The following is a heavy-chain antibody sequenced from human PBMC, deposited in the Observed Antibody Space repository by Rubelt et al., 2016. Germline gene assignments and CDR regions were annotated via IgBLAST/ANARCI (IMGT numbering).Heavy chain of an antibody. CDR1: GYTLTELS. Sequence: QVQLVQSGAEVKKPGASVKVSCKVSGYTLTELSMHWVRQAPGKGLEWMGGFDPEDGETIYAQKFQGRVTMTEDTSTDTAYMGLSSLRSEETAVYYCATVQQNWFAMVRGVVNDYWGQGTLVTVSS. CDR2: FDPEDGET. V-gene: IGHV1-24*01. CDR3: ATVQQNWFAMVRGVVNDY. D-gene: IGHD3-10*01. J-gene: IGHJ4*02.